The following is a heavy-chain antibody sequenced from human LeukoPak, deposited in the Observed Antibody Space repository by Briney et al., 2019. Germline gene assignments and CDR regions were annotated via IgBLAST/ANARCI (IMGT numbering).Heavy chain of an antibody. CDR1: GYSFTSYW. V-gene: IGHV5-51*01. J-gene: IGHJ3*02. D-gene: IGHD3-10*01. Sequence: GESLKISCKGSGYSFTSYWIGWVRQMPGKGLEWMGIIYPGDSDTRYSPSFQGQVTISADKSISTAYLQWSSLKASGTAMYYCAGKGLWFGETFDIWGQGTMVTVSS. CDR2: IYPGDSDT. CDR3: AGKGLWFGETFDI.